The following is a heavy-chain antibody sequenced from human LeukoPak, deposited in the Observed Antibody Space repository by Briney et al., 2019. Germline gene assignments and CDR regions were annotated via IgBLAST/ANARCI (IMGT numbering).Heavy chain of an antibody. Sequence: GSLRLSCAASGFTFSSYWMSWIRQPPGKGLEWIGYIYYSGSTNYKPPLKSRVTISVDTSKNQFSLKLSSVTAADTAVYYCGGLQVAAGTIDYWGQGTLVTVSS. D-gene: IGHD6-13*01. J-gene: IGHJ4*02. CDR2: IYYSGST. CDR1: GFTFSSYW. V-gene: IGHV4-59*01. CDR3: GGLQVAAGTIDY.